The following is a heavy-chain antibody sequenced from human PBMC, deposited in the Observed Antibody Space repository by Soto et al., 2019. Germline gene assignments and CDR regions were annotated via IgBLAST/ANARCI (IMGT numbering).Heavy chain of an antibody. V-gene: IGHV3-74*02. CDR1: GFTFSNYW. J-gene: IGHJ6*03. Sequence: EVQLVESGGGLVQPGGSLRLSCAASGFTFSNYWMYWVRQAPGKGLEWVSRINSDGSVASYADSVEGRLTISSDNVKNTLYLQMDSLRAEDTAVYYCARGDCVGGTCYSLAGSFYYYMDVWGKGTTVTVFS. CDR3: ARGDCVGGTCYSLAGSFYYYMDV. D-gene: IGHD2-15*01. CDR2: INSDGSVA.